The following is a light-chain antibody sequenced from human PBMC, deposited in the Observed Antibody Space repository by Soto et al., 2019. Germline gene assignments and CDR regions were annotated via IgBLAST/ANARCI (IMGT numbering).Light chain of an antibody. V-gene: IGKV1-5*03. CDR3: QQYNSYSRT. CDR2: KAS. Sequence: DIQMTQSPSTLSASVGDRVTITCRANQSISTWLAWYQQEPGKAPKLLIYKASHLDSGVPSRFSGSGYGTEFNLTISSLQPDDFATYYCQQYNSYSRTFGQGTKVEIK. J-gene: IGKJ1*01. CDR1: QSISTW.